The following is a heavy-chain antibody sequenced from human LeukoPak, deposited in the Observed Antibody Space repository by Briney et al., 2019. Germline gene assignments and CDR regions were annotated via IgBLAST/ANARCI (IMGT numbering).Heavy chain of an antibody. CDR2: IKQDGTEK. CDR1: GFTFTTYW. J-gene: IGHJ4*02. Sequence: GGSLRLSCAASGFTFTTYWMSWVRQAPGKGLEWVANIKQDGTEKYYVDSVKGRFTISRDNSKNTLYLQMNSLRADDTAVYYCARRAGAYSHPYDYWGQGTLVTVSS. CDR3: ARRAGAYSHPYDY. D-gene: IGHD4/OR15-4a*01. V-gene: IGHV3-7*03.